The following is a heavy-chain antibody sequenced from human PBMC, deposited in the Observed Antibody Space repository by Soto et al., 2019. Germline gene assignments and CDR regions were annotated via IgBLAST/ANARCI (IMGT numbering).Heavy chain of an antibody. V-gene: IGHV6-1*01. Sequence: PSQTLSLTCAISVDSVSSNGAAWNLISQSPSRGLEWLGRTYYRSRLYSDYAPSVKSRITVNPDTSQNHFSLQLNSVTPEDTAIYYCARDPPRCYSAFDFWGQGNRVTVSS. CDR2: TYYRSRLYS. D-gene: IGHD4-4*01. CDR3: ARDPPRCYSAFDF. CDR1: VDSVSSNGAA. J-gene: IGHJ4*02.